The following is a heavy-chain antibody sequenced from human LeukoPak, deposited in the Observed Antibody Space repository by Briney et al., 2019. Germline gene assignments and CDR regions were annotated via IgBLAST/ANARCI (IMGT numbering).Heavy chain of an antibody. CDR3: ARGYERRVVVPAIDGYFDY. Sequence: GSLRLSCAASGFTFSDYYMSWIRQAPGKGLEWVSYISSSGSTIYYADSVKGRFTISRDNAKNSLYLQMNSLRAEDTAVYYCARGYERRVVVPAIDGYFDYWGQGTLVTVSS. J-gene: IGHJ4*02. CDR1: GFTFSDYY. CDR2: ISSSGSTI. D-gene: IGHD2-2*01. V-gene: IGHV3-11*01.